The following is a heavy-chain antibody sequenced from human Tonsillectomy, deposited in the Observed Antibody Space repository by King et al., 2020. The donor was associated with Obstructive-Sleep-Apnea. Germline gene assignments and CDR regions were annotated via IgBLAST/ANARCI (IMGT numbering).Heavy chain of an antibody. Sequence: VQLVESGGGLVQPGGSLRLSCVGSGFNFSNYFMGWVRQAPGKGLEWVANIKEDGGEIYYLDSVKGRFTISRDNAKNSVFLQMNSLRVEDTAVYHCARLLSSGWLGPWCQGTLVTVSS. J-gene: IGHJ5*02. V-gene: IGHV3-7*01. CDR1: GFNFSNYF. CDR2: IKEDGGEI. D-gene: IGHD2-8*02. CDR3: ARLLSSGWLGP.